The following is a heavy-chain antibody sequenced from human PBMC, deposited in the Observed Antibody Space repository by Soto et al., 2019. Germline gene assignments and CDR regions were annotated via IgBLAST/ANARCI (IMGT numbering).Heavy chain of an antibody. D-gene: IGHD1-26*01. CDR1: GFTFSSYS. CDR2: ISSSSSYI. Sequence: SLRLSCASSGFTFSSYSMNWVRQAPGKGLEWVSSISSSSSYIYYADSVKGRFTISRDNAKNSLYLQMNSLRAEDTAVYYCARDRRAGGSYGAYYYYGMDVWGQGTTVTVSS. CDR3: ARDRRAGGSYGAYYYYGMDV. V-gene: IGHV3-21*01. J-gene: IGHJ6*02.